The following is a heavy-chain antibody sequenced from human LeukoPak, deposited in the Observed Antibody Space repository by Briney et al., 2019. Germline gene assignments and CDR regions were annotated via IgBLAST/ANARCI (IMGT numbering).Heavy chain of an antibody. Sequence: GGSLRLSCAASEFTLNNAWMSWVRQAPGKGLEWVGRVKSKAGGGTTECAAYLKGRFTISRDDSQNTLYLQMNSLETEDTAVYYCTLEGYTYGFHAFEVWGQGTIITVSS. CDR1: EFTLNNAW. J-gene: IGHJ3*01. V-gene: IGHV3-15*01. CDR3: TLEGYTYGFHAFEV. CDR2: VKSKAGGGTT. D-gene: IGHD5-18*01.